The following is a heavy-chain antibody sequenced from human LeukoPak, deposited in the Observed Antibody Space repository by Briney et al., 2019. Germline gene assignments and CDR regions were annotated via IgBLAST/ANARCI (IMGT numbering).Heavy chain of an antibody. CDR1: GFTFSSYG. D-gene: IGHD6-19*01. Sequence: PGGSLRLSCAASGFTFSSYGMHWARQAPGKGLEWVAVISYDGSNKYYADSVKGRFTISRDNSKNTLYLQMNSLRAEDTAAYYCAKDGHSSGWYQEFDYWGQGTLVTVSS. J-gene: IGHJ4*02. CDR2: ISYDGSNK. CDR3: AKDGHSSGWYQEFDY. V-gene: IGHV3-30*18.